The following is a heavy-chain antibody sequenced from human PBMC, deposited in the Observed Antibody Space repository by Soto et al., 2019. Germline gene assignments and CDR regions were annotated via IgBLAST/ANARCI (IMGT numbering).Heavy chain of an antibody. CDR1: GDSVSSNSAA. J-gene: IGHJ6*02. CDR3: ARDMGSSGWYGEDYYGMDV. D-gene: IGHD6-19*01. Sequence: KQSQTLSLTCAISGDSVSSNSAAWNWIRQSPSRGLEWLGRTYYRSKWHNDYAESVKSLITINPDTTKKQFSLQLNSVTPEATAVYYCARDMGSSGWYGEDYYGMDVWGQGTTVTVSS. V-gene: IGHV6-1*01. CDR2: TYYRSKWHN.